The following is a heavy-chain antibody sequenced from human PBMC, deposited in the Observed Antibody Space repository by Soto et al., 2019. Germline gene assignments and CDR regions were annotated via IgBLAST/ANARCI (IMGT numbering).Heavy chain of an antibody. CDR2: IYYSGIT. Sequence: SETLSLTCTVSGGSISSGGYYWSWVRHHPGKGLEWIGYIYYSGITYYNPSLKSRVTISVDTSKNQFSLKLSSVTAADTAVYYCARQTKAAGLGRPGLDPWGQGTLVTVS. J-gene: IGHJ5*02. D-gene: IGHD6-13*01. V-gene: IGHV4-31*03. CDR3: ARQTKAAGLGRPGLDP. CDR1: GGSISSGGYY.